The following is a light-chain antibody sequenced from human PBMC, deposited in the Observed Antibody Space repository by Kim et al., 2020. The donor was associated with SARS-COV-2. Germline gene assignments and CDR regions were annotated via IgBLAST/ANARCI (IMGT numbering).Light chain of an antibody. V-gene: IGKV3-20*01. J-gene: IGKJ2*01. Sequence: PGERATLSCRASQSVSSSYLAWYQQKPGQAPRLLIYGASSRATGIPDRFSGSGSGTDFTLTISRLEPEDFAVYYCQQYGSSPQTFGHGTKLEI. CDR2: GAS. CDR1: QSVSSSY. CDR3: QQYGSSPQT.